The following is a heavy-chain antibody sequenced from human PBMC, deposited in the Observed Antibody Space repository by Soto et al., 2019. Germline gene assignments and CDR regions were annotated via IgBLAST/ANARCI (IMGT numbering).Heavy chain of an antibody. CDR2: ISGGGGST. J-gene: IGHJ3*02. CDR1: GFTFSSYA. D-gene: IGHD3-22*01. Sequence: GGSLRLSCAASGFTFSSYAMSWVRQAPGKGLEWVSGISGGGGSTYYADSVKGRFTISRDNSKNTLYLQMNSLRAEDTVVYNGAKDSNDSSGLDAFDIWGQGTMVTVSS. V-gene: IGHV3-23*01. CDR3: AKDSNDSSGLDAFDI.